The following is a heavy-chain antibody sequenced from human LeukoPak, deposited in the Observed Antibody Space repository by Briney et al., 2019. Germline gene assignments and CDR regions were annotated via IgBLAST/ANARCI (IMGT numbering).Heavy chain of an antibody. V-gene: IGHV3-23*01. J-gene: IGHJ4*02. CDR2: IRGSSGHT. CDR1: GLXFSSYA. Sequence: PGGSLRLSCAASGLXFSSYAMSWVRQAPGKGLEWVSSIRGSSGHTYYADSVKDRITISRDNSKNTLYLQMNSLRAEDTAVYYCAKVGFSEMEWLLYSDHWGQGTLVTVSS. D-gene: IGHD3-3*01. CDR3: AKVGFSEMEWLLYSDH.